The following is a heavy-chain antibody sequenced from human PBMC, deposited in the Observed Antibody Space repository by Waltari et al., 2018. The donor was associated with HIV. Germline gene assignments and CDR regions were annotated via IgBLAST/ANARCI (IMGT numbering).Heavy chain of an antibody. CDR2: ISYDGSNK. CDR1: GFTFNTYA. D-gene: IGHD3-22*01. J-gene: IGHJ6*02. V-gene: IGHV3-30*01. CDR3: ARDSSGYYYVGYGMDV. Sequence: QVQLVESGGGVVQPGRSLRLSCAAPGFTFNTYAIVWVRQAPGKGLECVAVISYDGSNKYYADSVKGRFTISRDNSKNTLYLQMNSLRAEDTAVYYCARDSSGYYYVGYGMDVWGQGTTVTVSS.